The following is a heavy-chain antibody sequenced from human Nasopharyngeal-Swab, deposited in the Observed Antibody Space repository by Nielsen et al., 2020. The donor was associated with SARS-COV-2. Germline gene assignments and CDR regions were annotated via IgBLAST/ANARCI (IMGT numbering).Heavy chain of an antibody. V-gene: IGHV3-53*01. Sequence: GESLKISCAASGFNVSNNYMTWVRQAPGKGLEWVSIIYSSGSIYHADSVKGRFIISRDTSKNTLSLRMNSLRVEDMAVYYCASAVTGPLYWGQGTLVTVSS. CDR1: GFNVSNNY. D-gene: IGHD4-11*01. J-gene: IGHJ1*01. CDR2: IYSSGSI. CDR3: ASAVTGPLY.